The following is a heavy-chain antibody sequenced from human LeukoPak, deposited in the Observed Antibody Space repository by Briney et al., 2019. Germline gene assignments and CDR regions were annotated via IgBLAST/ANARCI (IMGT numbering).Heavy chain of an antibody. CDR1: GGSISSYY. D-gene: IGHD1-26*01. J-gene: IGHJ3*02. CDR3: ARDSGRQDAFDI. CDR2: IYYSGST. V-gene: IGHV4-59*01. Sequence: SETLSLTCTVSGGSISSYYWSWIRQPPGKGLEWIGYIYYSGSTNYNPSLKSRVTISVDTSKNQFSLKLSSVTAADTAVYYCARDSGRQDAFDIWGQGTMVTVSS.